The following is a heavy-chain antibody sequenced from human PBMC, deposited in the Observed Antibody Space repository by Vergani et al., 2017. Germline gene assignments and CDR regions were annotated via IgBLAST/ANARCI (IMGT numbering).Heavy chain of an antibody. CDR3: AREGDVDTAMVTGYYYGMDV. J-gene: IGHJ6*02. D-gene: IGHD5-18*01. V-gene: IGHV1-69*13. Sequence: QVQLVQSGAEVKKPGSSVKVSCKASGGTFSSYAISWVRQAPGQGLEWMGRIIPIFGTANYAQKFQGRVTITADESTSTAYMELSSLRSEDTAVYYCAREGDVDTAMVTGYYYGMDVWGQGTTVTVSS. CDR2: IIPIFGTA. CDR1: GGTFSSYA.